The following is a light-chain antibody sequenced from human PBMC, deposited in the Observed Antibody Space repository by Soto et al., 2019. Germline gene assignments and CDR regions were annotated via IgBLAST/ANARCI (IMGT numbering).Light chain of an antibody. Sequence: DIEMTQSPSSLSACVGDRFTITCRSSQSIISDLNWYQQKPGKAPKLLIYAASSLRSGVPSRFSGSGSGTDFTFTISSLQPEDFATYYCQQYDTLPLTFGGGTKVDI. CDR2: AAS. V-gene: IGKV1-39*01. CDR1: QSIISD. J-gene: IGKJ4*01. CDR3: QQYDTLPLT.